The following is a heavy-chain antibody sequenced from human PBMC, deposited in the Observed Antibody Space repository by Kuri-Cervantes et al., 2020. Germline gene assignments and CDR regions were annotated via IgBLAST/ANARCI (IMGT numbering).Heavy chain of an antibody. D-gene: IGHD3-10*01. Sequence: GESLKISCAASGFAFSSYVLHWVRRAPGKGPEWVSAIGTGGDTYYADSVMGRFTISRDNAKNSLYLQMNSLRAEDTALYYCARGSFGEFDYWGQGTLVTVSS. V-gene: IGHV3-47*02. CDR2: IGTGGDT. J-gene: IGHJ4*02. CDR3: ARGSFGEFDY. CDR1: GFAFSSYV.